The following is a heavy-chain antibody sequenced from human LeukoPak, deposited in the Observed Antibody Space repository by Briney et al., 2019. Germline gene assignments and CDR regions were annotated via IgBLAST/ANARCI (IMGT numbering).Heavy chain of an antibody. CDR3: ARHWGQQLVFDY. CDR2: IYQSGST. Sequence: PSETLSLTCAVSGGXISNSNWWSWVRQPPGKGLEWIGEIYQSGSTNYNPSLKSRVTISVDKSKNQFSLKLSSVTAADTAVYYCARHWGQQLVFDYWGQGTLVTVSS. CDR1: GGXISNSNW. V-gene: IGHV4-4*02. D-gene: IGHD6-13*01. J-gene: IGHJ4*02.